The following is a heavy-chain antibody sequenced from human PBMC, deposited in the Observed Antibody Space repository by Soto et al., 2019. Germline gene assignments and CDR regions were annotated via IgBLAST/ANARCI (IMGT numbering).Heavy chain of an antibody. V-gene: IGHV3-23*01. CDR1: GFTFSSYA. CDR2: ISGSGGST. D-gene: IGHD6-13*01. Sequence: GGSLRLSCAASGFTFSSYAMSWVRQAPGKGLEWVSAISGSGGSTYYADSVKGRFTISRDNSKNTLYLQMNSLRAEDTAVYYCAKDGRQQLVPYYFDYWGQGTLVTVSS. CDR3: AKDGRQQLVPYYFDY. J-gene: IGHJ4*02.